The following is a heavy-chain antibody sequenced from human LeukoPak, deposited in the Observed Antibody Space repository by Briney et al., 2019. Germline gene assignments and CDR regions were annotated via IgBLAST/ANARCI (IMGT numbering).Heavy chain of an antibody. CDR3: ARDTRTFDY. CDR2: IKQDGSEK. D-gene: IGHD1-26*01. J-gene: IGHJ4*02. CDR1: GFTFSSYR. V-gene: IGHV3-7*01. Sequence: GGSLRLSCAASGFTFSSYRMNWVRQAPGKGLEWEANIKQDGSEKYYVDSVKGRFTISRDNAKNSLFLQMNSLRAEDTAVYYCARDTRTFDYWGQGTLVTVSS.